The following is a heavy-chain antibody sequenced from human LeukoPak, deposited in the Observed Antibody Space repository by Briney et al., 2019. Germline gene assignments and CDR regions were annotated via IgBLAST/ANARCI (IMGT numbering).Heavy chain of an antibody. CDR1: GDSITSYY. CDR2: VSYSGNT. V-gene: IGHV4-59*08. CDR3: ARGRFRRVNWFDP. J-gene: IGHJ5*02. D-gene: IGHD3-10*01. Sequence: SETLSLTCIVSGDSITSYYWTWIRQPPGKGLEWIGFVSYSGNTNYNPSLKSRVTISVDTSKNQFSLKLSSVTAADTAVYYCARGRFRRVNWFDPWGQGTLVTVSS.